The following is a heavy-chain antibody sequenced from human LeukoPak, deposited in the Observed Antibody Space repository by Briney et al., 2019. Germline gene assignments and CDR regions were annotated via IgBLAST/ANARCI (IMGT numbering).Heavy chain of an antibody. J-gene: IGHJ5*02. D-gene: IGHD3-10*01. V-gene: IGHV4-39*01. CDR1: GGSISSSSYY. CDR2: IYYSGST. CDR3: ARPGYYYGSGSYSDWFDP. Sequence: SEILSLTCTVSGGSISSSSYYWGWIRQPPGKGLEWIGSIYYSGSTYYNPSLKSRVTISVDTSKNQFSLKLSSVTAADTAVYYCARPGYYYGSGSYSDWFDPWGQGTLVTVSS.